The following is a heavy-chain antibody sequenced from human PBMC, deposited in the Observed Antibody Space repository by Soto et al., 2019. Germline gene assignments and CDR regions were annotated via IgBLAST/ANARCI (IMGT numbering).Heavy chain of an antibody. V-gene: IGHV1-2*02. J-gene: IGHJ4*02. CDR1: GYTFNVDF. D-gene: IGHD2-15*01. CDR3: ARAGSYCSGGSCSFAY. CDR2: INPNTGNT. Sequence: ASVKVFCKSSGYTFNVDFLQWVRQTPGAGPEWMGWINPNTGNTKYGQKFEGRVTMTRDMSSSTAYMELTRLTVDDTAVYFCARAGSYCSGGSCSFAYWGQGSLVTVSS.